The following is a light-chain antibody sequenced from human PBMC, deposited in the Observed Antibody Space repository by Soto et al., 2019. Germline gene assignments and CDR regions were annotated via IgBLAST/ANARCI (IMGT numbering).Light chain of an antibody. CDR2: GAS. CDR3: QQYNNWPWT. CDR1: QSVSRN. J-gene: IGKJ1*01. V-gene: IGKV3-15*01. Sequence: EIVMTQSPATLSVSPGERATLSCRASQSVSRNLAWYQPKPGQAPRLLIYGASPRATGIPARFSGSGSGTEFTLTISSLQSEDFAVYYCQQYNNWPWTFGQGTKVEIK.